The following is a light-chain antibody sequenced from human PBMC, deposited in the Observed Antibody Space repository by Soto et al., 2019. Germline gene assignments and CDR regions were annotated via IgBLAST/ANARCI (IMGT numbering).Light chain of an antibody. CDR3: SSYTTSSTLV. CDR2: EVS. V-gene: IGLV2-14*01. Sequence: QSALTQPASVSGSPGQSITISCTGTSSDVGAHNYVSWYQQHPGKAPKLMIYEVSERPSGVSNRFSGSKSGNTASLTVSGLQAEDEADYYCSSYTTSSTLVFGTGTQLTVL. CDR1: SSDVGAHNY. J-gene: IGLJ1*01.